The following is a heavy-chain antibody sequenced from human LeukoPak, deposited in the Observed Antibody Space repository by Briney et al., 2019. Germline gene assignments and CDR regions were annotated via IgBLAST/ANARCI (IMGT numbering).Heavy chain of an antibody. Sequence: QPGGSLRLSCAGSGFSVSDNYMTWVRQAPGKGLEWVSVTYSGGTTYYADSVEGRFTISRDNSKNTLYLQMNNLRTEDTAVYYCAKEGGLGYCSTTSCAFAHWGRGTLVTVSS. V-gene: IGHV3-53*01. CDR1: GFSVSDNY. D-gene: IGHD2-2*01. J-gene: IGHJ4*02. CDR3: AKEGGLGYCSTTSCAFAH. CDR2: TYSGGTT.